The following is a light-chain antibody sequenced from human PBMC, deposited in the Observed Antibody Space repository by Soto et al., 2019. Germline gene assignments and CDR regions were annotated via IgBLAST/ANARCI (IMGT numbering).Light chain of an antibody. CDR1: QSISSW. V-gene: IGKV1-5*03. J-gene: IGKJ1*01. CDR3: QQYISFSRT. Sequence: DIQMTQSPSTLSASVGDRVTITCRASQSISSWLAWYQQKPGKAPKLLIYKASSLESGVPSRFSGSGSGTEFTLTISSLQPDDFATYYCQQYISFSRTFGQGTKVDI. CDR2: KAS.